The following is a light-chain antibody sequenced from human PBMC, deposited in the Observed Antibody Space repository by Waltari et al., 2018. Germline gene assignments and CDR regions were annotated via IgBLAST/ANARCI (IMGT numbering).Light chain of an antibody. J-gene: IGKJ1*01. Sequence: DIQMTQSPSSVSASVGDRVTITCRASQGISTWLAWYQQKPGEAPKLLIYAASTLHSGVPSRFSGSGTGTDFTLTISSLQAEDFATYYCQQSNSFPWTCGQGTKVEIK. CDR3: QQSNSFPWT. CDR2: AAS. V-gene: IGKV1-12*01. CDR1: QGISTW.